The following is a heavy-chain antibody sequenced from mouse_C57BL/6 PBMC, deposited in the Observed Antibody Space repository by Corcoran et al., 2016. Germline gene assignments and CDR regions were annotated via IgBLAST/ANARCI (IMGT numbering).Heavy chain of an antibody. V-gene: IGHV14-2*01. D-gene: IGHD4-1*01. CDR1: GFNIKDYY. CDR3: ARSTGTDYFDY. Sequence: EVQLQQSGAELVKPGASVKLSCTASGFNIKDYYMHWVKQRTEQGLEWIGRIDPEDGETKYATKFQGKATITADTSSNTAYLQLSSLTSEDTAVYYCARSTGTDYFDYWGQGTTLTVSS. CDR2: IDPEDGET. J-gene: IGHJ2*01.